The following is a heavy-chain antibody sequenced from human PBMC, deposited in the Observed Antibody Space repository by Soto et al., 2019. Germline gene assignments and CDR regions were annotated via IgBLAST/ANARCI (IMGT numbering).Heavy chain of an antibody. CDR3: AKDRGHIAVAAITGGGDFHI. CDR2: ISYDGDDQ. Sequence: QLVESGGGVVQPGTSLRLSCVASGFTLRSYGMHWVRQAPGKGLEWVAAISYDGDDQYYGDSVRGRFTISRDNSKSTVYLQLNSRRAEDTGVYYCAKDRGHIAVAAITGGGDFHIWGQGTMVAVSS. CDR1: GFTLRSYG. V-gene: IGHV3-30*18. J-gene: IGHJ3*02. D-gene: IGHD6-19*01.